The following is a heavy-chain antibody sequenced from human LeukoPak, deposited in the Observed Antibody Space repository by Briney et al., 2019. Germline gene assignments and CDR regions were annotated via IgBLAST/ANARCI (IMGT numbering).Heavy chain of an antibody. Sequence: GGSLRLSCAASGFPFSNYAMTWVRQAPGKGLERVSGISDSGDRTYYADSVKGRFTISRDNSKNMLYLQMNSLRVEDTALYYCAKGLGTSGYHDYWGQGTLVTVSS. CDR1: GFPFSNYA. D-gene: IGHD3-22*01. J-gene: IGHJ4*02. V-gene: IGHV3-23*01. CDR3: AKGLGTSGYHDY. CDR2: ISDSGDRT.